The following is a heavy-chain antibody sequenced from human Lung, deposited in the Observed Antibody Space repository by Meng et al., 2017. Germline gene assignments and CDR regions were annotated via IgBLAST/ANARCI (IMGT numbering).Heavy chain of an antibody. CDR1: GDSVSSNSAA. CDR3: ARSQQWLDS. V-gene: IGHV6-1*01. D-gene: IGHD6-19*01. CDR2: TYYRSKWYN. J-gene: IGHJ4*02. Sequence: QVHLQQSGPGLVKPSQPLSPTCAISGDSVSSNSAAWNWIRQAPSRGLEWLGRTYYRSKWYNGYAVSVRSRITINPDTSKNQFSLQLNSVTPEDMAVYYCARSQQWLDSWGQGTLVTVSS.